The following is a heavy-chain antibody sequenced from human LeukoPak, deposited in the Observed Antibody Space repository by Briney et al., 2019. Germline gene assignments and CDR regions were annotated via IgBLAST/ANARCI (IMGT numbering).Heavy chain of an antibody. CDR1: GFTFSSYG. CDR3: ARDSRFAYFDY. D-gene: IGHD3-16*01. CDR2: IWYDGSNK. J-gene: IGHJ4*02. Sequence: PGGSLRLSCAASGFTFSSYGMHWVRQAPGKGLEWVAVIWYDGSNKYYADSVKGRFTISRDNSKNTLYLQMNSLRAEDTAVYYCARDSRFAYFDYWDQGTLVTVSS. V-gene: IGHV3-33*01.